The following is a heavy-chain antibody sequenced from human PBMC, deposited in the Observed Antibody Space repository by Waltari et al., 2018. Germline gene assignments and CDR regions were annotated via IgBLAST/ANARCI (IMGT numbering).Heavy chain of an antibody. J-gene: IGHJ4*02. CDR1: GFTFSSYA. CDR3: AKGAPSYYDSSGYYYTGAFDY. Sequence: EVQLLESGGGLVQPGGSLRLSCAASGFTFSSYAMSWVRPAHGKGLEWVSAISGSGGSTYYADSVKGRFTISRDNSKNTLYLQMNSLRAEDTAVYYCAKGAPSYYDSSGYYYTGAFDYWGQGTLVTVSS. D-gene: IGHD3-22*01. V-gene: IGHV3-23*01. CDR2: ISGSGGST.